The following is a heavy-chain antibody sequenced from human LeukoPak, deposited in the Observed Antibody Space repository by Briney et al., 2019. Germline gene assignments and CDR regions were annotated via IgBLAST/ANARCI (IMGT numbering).Heavy chain of an antibody. CDR2: IYHSGST. Sequence: SQTLSLTCAVSGGSISSGGYSWSWIRQPPGKGLEWIGYIYHSGSTYYNPSLKSRVTISVDRSKNQFSLKLSSVTAADTAVYYCARAWVVPAAIEGWFDPWGQGTLVTVSS. D-gene: IGHD2-2*02. V-gene: IGHV4-30-2*01. CDR1: GGSISSGGYS. J-gene: IGHJ5*02. CDR3: ARAWVVPAAIEGWFDP.